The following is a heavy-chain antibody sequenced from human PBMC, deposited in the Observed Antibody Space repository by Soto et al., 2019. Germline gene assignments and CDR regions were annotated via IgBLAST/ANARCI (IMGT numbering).Heavy chain of an antibody. Sequence: GGSLRLSCAASGFTFDYYAMHWVRQAPGKGLEWVSGISWNSGSIGYADSVKGRFTISRDNAKNSLYLQMNSLRAEDTALYYCAKSTMIVVVNYYFDYWGQGTLVTVSS. CDR1: GFTFDYYA. J-gene: IGHJ4*02. D-gene: IGHD3-22*01. CDR3: AKSTMIVVVNYYFDY. CDR2: ISWNSGSI. V-gene: IGHV3-9*01.